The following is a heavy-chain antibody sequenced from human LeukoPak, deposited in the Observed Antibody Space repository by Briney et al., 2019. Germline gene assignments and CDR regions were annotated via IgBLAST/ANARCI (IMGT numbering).Heavy chain of an antibody. V-gene: IGHV4-59*01. Sequence: SETLSLTCTVSAGFISTYYWSWIRQPPGKGLEWIGFIFYTGSSNYNPSLKSRVTISVDMSKNQFSLNLSSVTAADTAVYYCARHREMDSYEAFDMWGQGTMVTVSS. CDR1: AGFISTYY. J-gene: IGHJ3*02. CDR3: ARHREMDSYEAFDM. D-gene: IGHD5-24*01. CDR2: IFYTGSS.